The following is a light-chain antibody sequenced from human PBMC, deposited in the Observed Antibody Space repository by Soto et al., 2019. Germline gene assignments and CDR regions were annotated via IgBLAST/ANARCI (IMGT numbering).Light chain of an antibody. CDR1: SSNIESNT. J-gene: IGLJ2*01. Sequence: QSVLTQPPSASGTPGQRVTISCSGSSSNIESNTVNWYQQLPGTAPKLLIYSNNQRPSGVPDRFSGSKSGTSASLAISGLQSEDEADYYCATWDDGLSGPVFGGGTKVTVL. CDR3: ATWDDGLSGPV. CDR2: SNN. V-gene: IGLV1-44*01.